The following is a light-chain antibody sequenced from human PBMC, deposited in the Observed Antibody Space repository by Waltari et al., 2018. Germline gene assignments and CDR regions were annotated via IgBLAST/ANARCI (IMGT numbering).Light chain of an antibody. CDR2: AAS. CDR1: QVISNY. J-gene: IGKJ1*01. Sequence: IQLTQSPSSLSASVGDRVTITCRASQVISNYLAWYQQKPGKAPKLLIYAASTLQIGVPSRFSGSGSGTNFTLTISSLQPEDFATYYCQQLNSYQWTFGQGTKVEIK. CDR3: QQLNSYQWT. V-gene: IGKV1-9*01.